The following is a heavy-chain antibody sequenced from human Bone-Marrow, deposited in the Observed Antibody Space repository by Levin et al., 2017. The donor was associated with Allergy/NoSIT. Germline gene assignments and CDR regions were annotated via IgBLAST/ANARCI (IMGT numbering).Heavy chain of an antibody. J-gene: IGHJ5*02. CDR2: TYYRSKWYS. Sequence: SPTLSLPCAISGDRVSSTSAAWNWIRQSPSRGLEWLGRTYYRSKWYSDYAVSVKSRITINADTSKNQFSLQLNSVTPEDTAVYYCARWISATGVFDPWGQGTLVTVSS. V-gene: IGHV6-1*01. CDR3: ARWISATGVFDP. CDR1: GDRVSSTSAA. D-gene: IGHD6-13*01.